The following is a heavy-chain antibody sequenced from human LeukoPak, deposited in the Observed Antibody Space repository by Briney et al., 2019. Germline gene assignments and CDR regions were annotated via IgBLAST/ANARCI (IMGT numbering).Heavy chain of an antibody. V-gene: IGHV3-21*01. CDR2: ISSSSSYI. J-gene: IGHJ1*01. CDR1: GFTFSSYS. Sequence: GGSLRLSCAASGFTFSSYSMNWVRQAPGKGLEWVSSISSSSSYIYYADSVKGRFTISRDNAKNSLYLQMNSLRAEDTAVYYCARDRSGWYSPFQHWGQGTLVTVSS. CDR3: ARDRSGWYSPFQH. D-gene: IGHD6-19*01.